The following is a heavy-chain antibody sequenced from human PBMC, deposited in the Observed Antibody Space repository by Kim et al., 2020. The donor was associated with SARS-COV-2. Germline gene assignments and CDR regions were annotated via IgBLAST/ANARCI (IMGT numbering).Heavy chain of an antibody. D-gene: IGHD2-15*01. J-gene: IGHJ4*02. CDR3: TRVTPPPRSAD. V-gene: IGHV3-49*04. Sequence: GGSLRLSCTASGFSFGDYAMSWVRQAPGKGLEWVGFIRSKADGGTTVYAASGQGRFTISRDDSKSIAYLQMNSLQTEDTAVYYCTRVTPPPRSADRGEGTLVTVSS. CDR1: GFSFGDYA. CDR2: IRSKADGGTT.